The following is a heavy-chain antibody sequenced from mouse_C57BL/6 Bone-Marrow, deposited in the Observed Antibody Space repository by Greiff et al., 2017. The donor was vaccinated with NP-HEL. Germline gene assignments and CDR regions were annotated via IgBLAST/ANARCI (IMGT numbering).Heavy chain of an antibody. J-gene: IGHJ3*01. V-gene: IGHV5-17*01. CDR3: ARPGYYGSSYSWFAY. Sequence: EVNLVESGGGLVKPGGSLKLSCAASGFTFSDYGMHWVRQAPEKGLEWVAYISSGSSTIYYVDTVKGRFTISRDNAKNTLFLQMTSLRSEDTAMYYCARPGYYGSSYSWFAYWGQGTLVTVSA. D-gene: IGHD1-1*01. CDR2: ISSGSSTI. CDR1: GFTFSDYG.